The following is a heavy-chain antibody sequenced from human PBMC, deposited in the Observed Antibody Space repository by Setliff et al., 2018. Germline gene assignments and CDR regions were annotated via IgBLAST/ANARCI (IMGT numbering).Heavy chain of an antibody. CDR2: IYRDGNT. D-gene: IGHD5-18*01. CDR3: ARDGYGDDWNTFVDVYYYYMDV. J-gene: IGHJ6*03. CDR1: GYSINSGYY. Sequence: PSETLSLTCAVSGYSINSGYYWGWIRQSPGKGLEWIGSIYRDGNTYYNPSLRSRVTISVDTSTNQFSLNLSSVTAADTAVYYCARDGYGDDWNTFVDVYYYYMDVWGKGTTVTVSS. V-gene: IGHV4-38-2*02.